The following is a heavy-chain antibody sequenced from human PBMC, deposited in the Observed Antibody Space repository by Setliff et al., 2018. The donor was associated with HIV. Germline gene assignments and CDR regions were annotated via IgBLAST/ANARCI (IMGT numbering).Heavy chain of an antibody. D-gene: IGHD3-16*02. Sequence: VASVKVSCKASGYTFTTYPISWVRQAPGQGLEWMGWISGYDGNTNSAQKLQGRDTITTHTHTNTAYMELRSPRSDDTAVYCCARLTGRYRNSQVGAFDIWGKGTMVTVSS. CDR1: GYTFTTYP. J-gene: IGHJ3*02. CDR2: ISGYDGNT. V-gene: IGHV1-18*01. CDR3: ARLTGRYRNSQVGAFDI.